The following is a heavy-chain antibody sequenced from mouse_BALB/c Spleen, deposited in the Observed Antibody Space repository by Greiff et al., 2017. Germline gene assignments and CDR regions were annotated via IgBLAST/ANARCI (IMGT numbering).Heavy chain of an antibody. CDR1: GYSFTSYY. D-gene: IGHD1-1*01. CDR2: IFPGSGNT. Sequence: VQLQQSGPELVKPGASVKISCKASGYSFTSYYIHWVKQRPGQGLEWIGWIFPGSGNTKYNEKFKGKATLTADTSSSTAYMQLSSLTSEDSAVYFCARGDYYGGSSLYWYFDVWGAGTTVTVSS. J-gene: IGHJ1*01. V-gene: IGHV1-66*01. CDR3: ARGDYYGGSSLYWYFDV.